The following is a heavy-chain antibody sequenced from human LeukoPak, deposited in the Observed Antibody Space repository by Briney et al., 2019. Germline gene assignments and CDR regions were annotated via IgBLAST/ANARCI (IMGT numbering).Heavy chain of an antibody. Sequence: GESLKISCQGSGYSFTSYWVGWVRQMPGKGLEWMGIMYPVDSHTRYSPSFQGQVAISADKSISTAYLQWSSLKASDTAIYYCARRDGYNMGAFDIWGQGTMVTVSS. CDR1: GYSFTSYW. CDR2: MYPVDSHT. V-gene: IGHV5-51*01. J-gene: IGHJ3*02. CDR3: ARRDGYNMGAFDI. D-gene: IGHD5-24*01.